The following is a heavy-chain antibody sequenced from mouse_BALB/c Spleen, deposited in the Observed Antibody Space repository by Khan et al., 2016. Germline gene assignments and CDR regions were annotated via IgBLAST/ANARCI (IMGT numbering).Heavy chain of an antibody. J-gene: IGHJ4*01. CDR1: GYTFTNNG. CDR3: ARVGYNGTMDY. Sequence: QIQLVQSGPELKRPGETVKISCTASGYTFTNNGMNWVKLAPGKGLRWMGWINTYTGKTAYAADFKGRFAFSLETSASTAYLQINNLKNEDTATYFCARVGYNGTMDYWGQGTTVTVSS. V-gene: IGHV9-3-1*01. CDR2: INTYTGKT. D-gene: IGHD2-14*01.